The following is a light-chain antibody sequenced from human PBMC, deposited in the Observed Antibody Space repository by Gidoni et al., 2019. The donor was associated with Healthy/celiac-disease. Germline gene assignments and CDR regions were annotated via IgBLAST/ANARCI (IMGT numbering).Light chain of an antibody. J-gene: IGLJ2*01. V-gene: IGLV3-1*01. CDR3: QAWDGSTAVV. Sequence: SYELTQPPSVSVSPGQTASITCPGDKLGDKYACWYQQKPGQSPVLVIYQDSKRPSGIPERFSGSNSGNTATLTISGTQAMDEADYYCQAWDGSTAVVFGGGTKLTVL. CDR2: QDS. CDR1: KLGDKY.